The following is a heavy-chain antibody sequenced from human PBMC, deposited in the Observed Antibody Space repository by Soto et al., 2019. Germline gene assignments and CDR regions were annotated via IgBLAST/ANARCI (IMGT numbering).Heavy chain of an antibody. Sequence: ASVKVSCKAYDFSFTSHGISWVRQAPGQGLEWMGWISLYSGNTNYAQQFQGRVTMTTDTSTSTAYMELRSLRSDDTAMYFCAIYHLELFRFDYWGQGTLVTVSS. J-gene: IGHJ4*02. D-gene: IGHD2-2*01. CDR2: ISLYSGNT. CDR1: DFSFTSHG. V-gene: IGHV1-18*04. CDR3: AIYHLELFRFDY.